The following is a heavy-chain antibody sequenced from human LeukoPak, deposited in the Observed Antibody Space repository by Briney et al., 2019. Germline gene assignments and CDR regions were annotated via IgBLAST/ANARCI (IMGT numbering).Heavy chain of an antibody. CDR2: MNPNSGNT. CDR1: GYTFTSYD. V-gene: IGHV1-8*02. J-gene: IGHJ6*03. CDR3: ARAPPKDPYYYYYYMDV. Sequence: ASVKVSCKASGYTFTSYDINWVRQATGEGLEWMGCMNPNSGNTGYAQKFQGRVTMTRNTSISTAYMELSSLRSEDTAVYYCARAPPKDPYYYYYYMDVWGKGTTVTISS.